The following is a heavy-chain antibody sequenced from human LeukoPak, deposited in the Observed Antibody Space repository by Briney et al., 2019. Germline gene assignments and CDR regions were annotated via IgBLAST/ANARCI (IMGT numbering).Heavy chain of an antibody. Sequence: AETLSLTCTVSGGSISSYYWSWIRHPPGKRLEWIGEINHSGNTNYNPSLKCRDTIRVDVPKKQFSLKLRCVTAADTAVFYCARLRGGASGYDSYYYYDIDVWGKGTTVTISS. V-gene: IGHV4-34*01. CDR3: ARLRGGASGYDSYYYYDIDV. J-gene: IGHJ6*03. CDR1: GGSISSYY. D-gene: IGHD5-12*01. CDR2: INHSGNT.